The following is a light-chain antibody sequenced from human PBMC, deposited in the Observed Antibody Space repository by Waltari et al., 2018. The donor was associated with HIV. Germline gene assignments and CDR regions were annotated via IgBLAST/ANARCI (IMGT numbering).Light chain of an antibody. CDR2: LGS. CDR1: QSLLDSNGYNY. V-gene: IGKV2-28*01. CDR3: IQAINHPRT. Sequence: NVTPQSPLSLPVTPGEPTSISCRSSQSLLDSNGYNYLDWYLQKPGQSPQLLIYLGSNRASGVPDRFSGSGSGTDFTLKISRVEAEDVGVYYCIQAINHPRTFGQGTKVEIK. J-gene: IGKJ1*01.